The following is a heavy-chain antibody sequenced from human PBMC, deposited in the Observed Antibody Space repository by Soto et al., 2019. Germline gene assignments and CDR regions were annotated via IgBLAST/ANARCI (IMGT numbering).Heavy chain of an antibody. CDR2: IRDRAYSYAT. Sequence: EVLLVESGGGMVQPGGSRKLSCEASGFVFKDSSIHWVRKASGKGLEWVGRIRDRAYSYATAYAESVKGRFTISRDDSNNTAYLQMSGLKTEDTAIYYCTRLISAAHDYWGQGTLVTVSS. CDR3: TRLISAAHDY. D-gene: IGHD3-10*01. J-gene: IGHJ4*02. CDR1: GFVFKDSS. V-gene: IGHV3-73*01.